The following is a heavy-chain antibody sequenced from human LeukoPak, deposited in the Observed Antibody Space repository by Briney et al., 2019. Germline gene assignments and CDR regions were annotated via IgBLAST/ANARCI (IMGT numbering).Heavy chain of an antibody. CDR1: GGSISSSSYY. CDR2: IYYSGST. V-gene: IGHV4-39*07. CDR3: ARDPRIYNWNAISYGMDV. D-gene: IGHD1-1*01. Sequence: PSETLFLTCTVSGGSISSSSYYWGWIRQPPGKGLEWIGSIYYSGSTYYNPSLKSRVAISVDTSKNQFSLKLSSVTAADTAVYYCARDPRIYNWNAISYGMDVWGQGTTVTVSS. J-gene: IGHJ6*02.